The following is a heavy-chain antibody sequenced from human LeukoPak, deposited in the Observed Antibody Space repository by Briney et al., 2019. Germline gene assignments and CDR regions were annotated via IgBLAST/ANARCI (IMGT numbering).Heavy chain of an antibody. CDR3: TTDRFFGVVRLGGNFDY. V-gene: IGHV3-15*01. Sequence: GGSRRLSCAASGFTFSNAWMSWVRQAPGKGLEWVGRIKSKTDGGTTDYAAPVKGRFTISRDDSKNTLYLQVNSLKTEDTAVYYCTTDRFFGVVRLGGNFDYWGQGTLVTVSS. CDR1: GFTFSNAW. J-gene: IGHJ4*02. D-gene: IGHD3-3*01. CDR2: IKSKTDGGTT.